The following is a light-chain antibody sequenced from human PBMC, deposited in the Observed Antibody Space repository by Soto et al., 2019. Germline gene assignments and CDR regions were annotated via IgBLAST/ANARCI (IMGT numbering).Light chain of an antibody. CDR1: QSVSSY. Sequence: EIVLTQSPATLSLSPGERGTLSCRASQSVSSYLAWYQQKPGQAPRLLIYDASNRATGIPARFSGSGSGTDFTLIISSLEPEDFAVYYWQQRSNWPPTFGQGTKVEIK. CDR2: DAS. CDR3: QQRSNWPPT. J-gene: IGKJ1*01. V-gene: IGKV3-11*01.